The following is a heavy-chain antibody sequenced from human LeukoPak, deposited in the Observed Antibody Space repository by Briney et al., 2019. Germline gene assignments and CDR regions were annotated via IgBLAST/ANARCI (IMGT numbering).Heavy chain of an antibody. CDR3: ARDMELRYFNFVTADY. CDR2: IWYDGSNK. D-gene: IGHD3-9*01. Sequence: PGGSLRLPCAASGFTFSSYDMHWVRQAPGKGLEWVAVIWYDGSNKYYADSVKGRFTISRDNSKNTLYLQMNSLRAEDTAVYYCARDMELRYFNFVTADYWGQGTLVTVSS. V-gene: IGHV3-33*01. J-gene: IGHJ4*02. CDR1: GFTFSSYD.